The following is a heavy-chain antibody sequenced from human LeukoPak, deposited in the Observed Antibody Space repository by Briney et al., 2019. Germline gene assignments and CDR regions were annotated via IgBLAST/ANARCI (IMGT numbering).Heavy chain of an antibody. CDR3: AKPPYCGGDCPYYYYGMDV. V-gene: IGHV1-8*02. D-gene: IGHD2-21*02. Sequence: ASVKVSCKASGYTFTSYDINWVRQATGQGLEWMGWMNPNSGNTGYAQKFQGRVTMTRNTSISTAYMELSSLRSEDTAVYYCAKPPYCGGDCPYYYYGMDVWGQGTTVTVSS. CDR1: GYTFTSYD. J-gene: IGHJ6*02. CDR2: MNPNSGNT.